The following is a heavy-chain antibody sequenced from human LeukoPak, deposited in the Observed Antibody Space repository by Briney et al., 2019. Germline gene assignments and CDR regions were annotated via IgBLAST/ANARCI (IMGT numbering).Heavy chain of an antibody. D-gene: IGHD6-13*01. J-gene: IGHJ6*03. CDR2: INPSGGST. CDR1: GYTFTSHY. CDR3: AREGYSSSYYYYYYYMDV. Sequence: ASVKVSCKASGYTFTSHYMHWVRQAPGQGLEWMGIINPSGGSTSYAQKFQGRVTMTRDMSTSTVYMELSSLRSEDTAVYYCAREGYSSSYYYYYYYMDVWGKGTTVTVSS. V-gene: IGHV1-46*01.